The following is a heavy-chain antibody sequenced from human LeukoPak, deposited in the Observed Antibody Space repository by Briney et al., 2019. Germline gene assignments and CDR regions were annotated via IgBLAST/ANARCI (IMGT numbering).Heavy chain of an antibody. CDR1: GFTFSSYG. V-gene: IGHV3-30*02. D-gene: IGHD2-2*01. CDR3: ASTRPWRYYFDY. Sequence: TGGSLRLSCAVSGFTFSSYGMHWVRQAPGKGLEWVAFIRYDGSNKYYADSVKGRFTISRDNSKNTLYLQMNSLRAEDTAVYYCASTRPWRYYFDYWGQGTLVTVSS. CDR2: IRYDGSNK. J-gene: IGHJ4*02.